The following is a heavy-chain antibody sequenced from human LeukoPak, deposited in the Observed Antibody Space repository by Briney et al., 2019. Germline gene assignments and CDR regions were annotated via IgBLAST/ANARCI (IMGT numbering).Heavy chain of an antibody. V-gene: IGHV3-43*01. J-gene: IGHJ4*02. CDR2: ISWDVGST. D-gene: IGHD6-6*01. CDR1: GFTFDDYT. Sequence: GGSLRLSCAASGFTFDDYTMHWVRQAPGKGLEWVSLISWDVGSTYYADSVKGRFTISRDSSKNSLYLQMNSLRTEDTALYYCARKHSSSSYHYFDYWGQGTLVTVSS. CDR3: ARKHSSSSYHYFDY.